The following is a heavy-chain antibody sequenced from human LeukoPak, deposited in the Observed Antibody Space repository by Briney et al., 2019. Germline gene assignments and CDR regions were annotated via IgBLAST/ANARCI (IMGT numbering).Heavy chain of an antibody. V-gene: IGHV3-7*01. CDR2: IKQDGSEK. J-gene: IGHJ4*02. Sequence: GGSLRLSCAASGFTFSSYWMSWVRQAPGKGLEWVANIKQDGSEKYYVDSVKGRFTISRDNAKNSLYLQMNSLRAEDTAEYYCAREGYYDSSGYYIHSDYWGQGTLVTVSS. CDR3: AREGYYDSSGYYIHSDY. D-gene: IGHD3-22*01. CDR1: GFTFSSYW.